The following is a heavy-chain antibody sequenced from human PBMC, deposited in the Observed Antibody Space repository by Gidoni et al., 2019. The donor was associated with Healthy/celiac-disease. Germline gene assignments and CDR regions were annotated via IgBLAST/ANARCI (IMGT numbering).Heavy chain of an antibody. CDR1: GFTFSSYA. D-gene: IGHD5-18*01. CDR3: AKDQRYSYGYDY. Sequence: EVQLLGSGGGWLPPGGSLNLSCAPSGFTFSSYAMSWVRQGPGKGLEWVSAISGSGGSTYYADAGKGRFTISRDKSKNTLYLQMNSLRAEDTAVYYCAKDQRYSYGYDYWGQGTLVTVSS. J-gene: IGHJ4*02. CDR2: ISGSGGST. V-gene: IGHV3-23*01.